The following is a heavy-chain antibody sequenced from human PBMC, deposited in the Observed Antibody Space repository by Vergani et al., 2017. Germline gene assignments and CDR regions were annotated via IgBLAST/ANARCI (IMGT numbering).Heavy chain of an antibody. CDR2: IVVGSGNT. CDR3: AALKYSSSWLEFDY. D-gene: IGHD6-13*01. V-gene: IGHV1-58*02. CDR1: GYTLTELS. Sequence: QLVQSGAEAKKPGASVKVSCKVSGYTLTELSMHWVRQARGQRLEWIGWIVVGSGNTNYAQKFQERVTITRDMSTSTAYMELSSLRSEDTAVYYCAALKYSSSWLEFDYWGQGTLVTVSS. J-gene: IGHJ4*02.